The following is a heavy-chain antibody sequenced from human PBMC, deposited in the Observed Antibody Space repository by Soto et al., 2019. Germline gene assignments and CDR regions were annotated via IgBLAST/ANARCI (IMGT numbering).Heavy chain of an antibody. CDR1: GFTFSRYW. CDR3: AKDTTFYDYIHAFDI. Sequence: GGSLRLSCAASGFTFSRYWMDWVRQAPRKGLEWVATIKHDGSEKYYVDSVKGRFIISRDNSKNTLYLQMNSLRAEDTAVYYCAKDTTFYDYIHAFDIWGQGTMVTVSS. J-gene: IGHJ3*02. V-gene: IGHV3-7*03. D-gene: IGHD3-16*01. CDR2: IKHDGSEK.